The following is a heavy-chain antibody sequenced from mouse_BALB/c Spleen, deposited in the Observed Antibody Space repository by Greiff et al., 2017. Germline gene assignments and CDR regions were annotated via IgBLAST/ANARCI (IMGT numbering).Heavy chain of an antibody. CDR2: IDPANGNT. V-gene: IGHV14-3*02. CDR1: GFNIKDTY. J-gene: IGHJ2*01. CDR3: AISAPKHYFDY. Sequence: EVQLQQSGAELVKPGASVKLSCTASGFNIKDTYMHWVKQRPEQGLEWIGRIDPANGNTKYDPKFQGKATITADTSSNTAYLQLSSLTSEDTAVYYCAISAPKHYFDYGGQGTTLTVSS.